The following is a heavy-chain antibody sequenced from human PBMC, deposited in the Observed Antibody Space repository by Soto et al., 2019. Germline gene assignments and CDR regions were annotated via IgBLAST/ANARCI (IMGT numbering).Heavy chain of an antibody. D-gene: IGHD2-2*01. J-gene: IGHJ4*02. Sequence: SETLSLTCTVSGGSVSSGSYYWSWIRQPPGKGLEWIGYVYYSGSTNYNPSLKSRVTISVDTSKNQFSLKLSSVTAADTAVYYCARGGYCSSTSCYPIDYWGQGTLVTVSS. CDR3: ARGGYCSSTSCYPIDY. CDR2: VYYSGST. CDR1: GGSVSSGSYY. V-gene: IGHV4-61*01.